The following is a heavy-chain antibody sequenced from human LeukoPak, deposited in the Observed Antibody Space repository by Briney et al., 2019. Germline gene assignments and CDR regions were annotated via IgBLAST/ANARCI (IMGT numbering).Heavy chain of an antibody. D-gene: IGHD6-19*01. CDR3: ARASSGWYLGDS. CDR2: IYSGGNT. V-gene: IGHV3-53*01. J-gene: IGHJ5*01. Sequence: GGSLRLSCAASGFTFSSYAMGWARQAPGKGMEWVSVIYSGGNTYYADSVKGRFTISRDNSRNTLYLQMNSLRAEDTAVYYCARASSGWYLGDSWGQGTLVTVSS. CDR1: GFTFSSYA.